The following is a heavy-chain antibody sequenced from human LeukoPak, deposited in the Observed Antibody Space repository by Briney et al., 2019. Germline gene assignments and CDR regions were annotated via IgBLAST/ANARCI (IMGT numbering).Heavy chain of an antibody. CDR3: ARDRVGAATSVWFDP. V-gene: IGHV1-46*01. Sequence: GASVKVSCKASGYTFTSYYMHWVRQAPGQGLEWMGIINPSGGSTSYAQKFQGRVTMTRDMPTSTVYMELSSLRSEDTAVYYCARDRVGAATSVWFDPWGQGTLVTVSS. CDR2: INPSGGST. CDR1: GYTFTSYY. J-gene: IGHJ5*02. D-gene: IGHD1-26*01.